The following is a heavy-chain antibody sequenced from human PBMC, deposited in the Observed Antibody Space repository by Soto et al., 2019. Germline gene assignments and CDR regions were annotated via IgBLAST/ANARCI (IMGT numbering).Heavy chain of an antibody. CDR1: GYTFTNYD. V-gene: IGHV1-8*02. CDR3: ARGHSGYDPQGAFDI. D-gene: IGHD5-12*01. CDR2: MNPNSGNT. Sequence: QVQLVQSGAEVKKPGASVKVSCKASGYTFTNYDINWVRQATGQGLEWMGWMNPNSGNTGYAQKFQGRVPMPRNTSISTAYMELSSLRSEDTAVYYCARGHSGYDPQGAFDIWGQGTMVTVSS. J-gene: IGHJ3*02.